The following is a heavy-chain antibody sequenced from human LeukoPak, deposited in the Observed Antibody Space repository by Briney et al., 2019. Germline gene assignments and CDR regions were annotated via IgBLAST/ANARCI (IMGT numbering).Heavy chain of an antibody. D-gene: IGHD1-26*01. V-gene: IGHV3-23*01. CDR1: GFTFSSYA. CDR2: ISGSGGSA. CDR3: AKDRVGATARPSYFDY. Sequence: PGGSLRLSCAASGFTFSSYAMSWVRQAPGKGLEWVSAISGSGGSAYYADSVKGRFTISRDNSKNTLYLQMNSLRAEDTAVYYCAKDRVGATARPSYFDYWGQGTLVTVSS. J-gene: IGHJ4*02.